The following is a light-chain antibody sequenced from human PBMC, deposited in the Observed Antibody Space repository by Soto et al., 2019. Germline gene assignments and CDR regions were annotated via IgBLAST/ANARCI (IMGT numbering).Light chain of an antibody. CDR3: QQTTSFPWT. CDR1: QGVSSW. Sequence: DIQMAQSPSSVYASVGDRVTITCRASQGVSSWLAWYQQKPGKAPNLLIYAAFSLQSGVPSRFSGSGSGTDFTLTIRSLQPEDFATYYCQQTTSFPWTFGQGTKVELK. V-gene: IGKV1-12*02. J-gene: IGKJ1*01. CDR2: AAF.